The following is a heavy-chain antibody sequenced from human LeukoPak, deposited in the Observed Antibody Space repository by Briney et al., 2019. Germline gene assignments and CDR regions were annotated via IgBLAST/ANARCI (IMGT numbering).Heavy chain of an antibody. Sequence: GGSLRLSCAASGFTFSSYAMSWVRQAPGKGLEWVSAISGSGGSTYYADSVKGRFTISRDNSKNTQYLQMNSLRAEDTAVYYCAKEYPDYYDSSGYPNWFDPWGQGTLVTVSS. CDR2: ISGSGGST. CDR1: GFTFSSYA. D-gene: IGHD3-22*01. CDR3: AKEYPDYYDSSGYPNWFDP. J-gene: IGHJ5*02. V-gene: IGHV3-23*01.